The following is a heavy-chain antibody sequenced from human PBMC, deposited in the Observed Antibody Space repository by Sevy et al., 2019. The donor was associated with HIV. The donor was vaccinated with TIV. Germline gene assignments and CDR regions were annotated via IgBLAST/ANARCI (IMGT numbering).Heavy chain of an antibody. CDR3: ARVVYSSGLTPFDY. CDR2: ITSSSYYI. Sequence: GGSLRLSCAASAFTFSSHSMNWVRQAPGKGLEWVSSITSSSYYIYYADSVKGRFTISRDNAKNSLYLQMNSLRAEDTAVYYCARVVYSSGLTPFDYWGQGTLVTVSS. J-gene: IGHJ4*02. CDR1: AFTFSSHS. V-gene: IGHV3-21*01. D-gene: IGHD6-19*01.